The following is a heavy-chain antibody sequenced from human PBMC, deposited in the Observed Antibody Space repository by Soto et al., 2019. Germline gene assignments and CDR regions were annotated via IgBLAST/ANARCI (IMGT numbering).Heavy chain of an antibody. V-gene: IGHV3-7*01. J-gene: IGHJ4*01. CDR1: GFTFSSYW. D-gene: IGHD6-19*01. Sequence: RRLSCAASGFTFSSYWMSWVRQAPGKGLEWVANIKQDGSEKYYVDSVKGRFTISRDNAKNSLYLQMNSLRAEDTAVYYCARIGAVAVYFDYWGHGTLVTVSS. CDR3: ARIGAVAVYFDY. CDR2: IKQDGSEK.